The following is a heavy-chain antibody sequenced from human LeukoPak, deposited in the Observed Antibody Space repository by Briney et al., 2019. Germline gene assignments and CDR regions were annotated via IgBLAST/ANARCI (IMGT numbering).Heavy chain of an antibody. J-gene: IGHJ4*02. D-gene: IGHD2-15*01. CDR3: ARGTGFCSGGSCYFDY. V-gene: IGHV4-59*01. CDR2: IYYSGST. Sequence: NPSETLSLTCAVYGGSFSGYYWSWIRQPPGKGLEWVAYIYYSGSTNYKPSLKSRVTISADTSTNQFSLKLNSVTVADTAVYYCARGTGFCSGGSCYFDYWGQGTLVTVSS. CDR1: GGSFSGYY.